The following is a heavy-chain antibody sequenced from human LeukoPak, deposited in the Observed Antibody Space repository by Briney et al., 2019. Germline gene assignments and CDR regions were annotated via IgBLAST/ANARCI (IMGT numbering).Heavy chain of an antibody. D-gene: IGHD3-10*01. J-gene: IGHJ4*02. CDR2: ISGSGGST. V-gene: IGHV3-23*01. CDR1: GFTFSSYA. CDR3: AKDETLVRAGSRPY. Sequence: PGGSLRLSCAASGFTFSSYAMSWVRQAPGKGLEWVSGISGSGGSTYYADSVKGRFTISRDNSKNTLYLQMNSLRVEDTAVYYWAKDETLVRAGSRPYWGQGTLVTVSS.